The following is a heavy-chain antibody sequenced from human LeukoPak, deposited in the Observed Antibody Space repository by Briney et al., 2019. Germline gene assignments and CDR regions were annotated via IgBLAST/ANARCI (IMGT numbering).Heavy chain of an antibody. V-gene: IGHV4-39*07. Sequence: SETLSLTCTVSGGSISSSSYYWGWIRQPPGKGLEWIGSIYYSGSTYYNPSLKSRVTISVDTSKNQFSLKLSSVTAADTAVYFCARERGGSKLTGLYGRDYYYMDVWGKGTTVTVSS. J-gene: IGHJ6*03. CDR2: IYYSGST. CDR1: GGSISSSSYY. D-gene: IGHD6-19*01. CDR3: ARERGGSKLTGLYGRDYYYMDV.